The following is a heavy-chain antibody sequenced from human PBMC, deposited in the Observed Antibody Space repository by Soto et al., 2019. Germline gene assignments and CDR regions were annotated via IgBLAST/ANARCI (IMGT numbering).Heavy chain of an antibody. CDR3: ARVERGTATTVVDAFDI. J-gene: IGHJ3*02. Sequence: QVQLQQWGAGLLKPSETLSLTCAVYGGFVSSGSYYWSWIRQPPGKGLEWIGEMSHSGGTHFNPSRKSRVTISVDTSKNQFCLKMSSVTAADTALYYCARVERGTATTVVDAFDIWGPGTMVTVSS. CDR2: MSHSGGT. CDR1: GGFVSSGSYY. D-gene: IGHD1-1*01. V-gene: IGHV4-34*01.